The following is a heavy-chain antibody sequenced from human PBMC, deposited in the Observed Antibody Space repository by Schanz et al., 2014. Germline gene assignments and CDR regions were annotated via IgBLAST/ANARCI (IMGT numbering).Heavy chain of an antibody. J-gene: IGHJ4*02. D-gene: IGHD3-3*01. V-gene: IGHV3-48*01. CDR3: VRDSFFAFDY. CDR2: VSRSTPDI. CDR1: GFTFSSYA. Sequence: EVQLVQSGGGLVQPGGSLRLSCAASGFTFSSYAMSWVRQAPGKGLEWVSYVSRSTPDIYYADSVKGRFTMSRDNAKNSVFLQMNSLRAEDTAVYYCVRDSFFAFDYWGQGTLVTVST.